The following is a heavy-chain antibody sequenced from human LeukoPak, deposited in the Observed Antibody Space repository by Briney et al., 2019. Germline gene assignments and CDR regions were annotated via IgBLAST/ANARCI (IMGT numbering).Heavy chain of an antibody. CDR2: IYTSGST. D-gene: IGHD3-22*01. V-gene: IGHV4-4*07. CDR3: ARKDYYDSRGRPFDI. CDR1: GGSISSYY. J-gene: IGHJ3*02. Sequence: PSETLSLTCTVSGGSISSYYWSWIRQPAGKGLEWIGRIYTSGSTNYNPSLKGRVTMSVDTSKNQFSLKLSSVTAADTAVYYCARKDYYDSRGRPFDIWGQGTMVTVSS.